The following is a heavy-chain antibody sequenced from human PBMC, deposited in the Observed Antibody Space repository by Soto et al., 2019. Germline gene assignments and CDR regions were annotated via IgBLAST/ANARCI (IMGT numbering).Heavy chain of an antibody. D-gene: IGHD2-2*01. CDR3: AYNRGYCSSTSCHPAYYYYGMDV. CDR2: ISSSSSTI. CDR1: GFTFSSYS. J-gene: IGHJ6*02. V-gene: IGHV3-48*02. Sequence: EVQLVESGGGLVQPGGPLRLSCAASGFTFSSYSMNWVRQAPGKGREWVSYISSSSSTIYYADSVKGRFTISRDNAKNSLYLQMNSLRDEDTAVYYCAYNRGYCSSTSCHPAYYYYGMDVWGQGTTVTVSS.